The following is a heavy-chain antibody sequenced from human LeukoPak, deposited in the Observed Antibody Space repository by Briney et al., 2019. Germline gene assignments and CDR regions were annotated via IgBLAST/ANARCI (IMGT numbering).Heavy chain of an antibody. CDR2: MNPNSGNT. CDR3: ARRPSLVVVAATLDY. J-gene: IGHJ4*02. V-gene: IGHV1-8*01. Sequence: ASVKVSCKASGYTFTSYDINWVRQATGQGVEWMGWMNPNSGNTGYAQKFQGRVTMTRNTSISTAYMELSSLRSEDTAVYYCARRPSLVVVAATLDYWGQGTLVTVSS. CDR1: GYTFTSYD. D-gene: IGHD2-15*01.